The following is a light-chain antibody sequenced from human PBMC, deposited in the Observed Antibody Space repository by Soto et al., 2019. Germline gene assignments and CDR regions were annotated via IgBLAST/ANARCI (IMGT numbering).Light chain of an antibody. V-gene: IGKV1-9*01. CDR3: QQFKSYSST. CDR1: QGISSY. J-gene: IGKJ2*01. CDR2: AAS. Sequence: DIQLTQSPSFLSASVGDRVTITCRASQGISSYLAWYQQKPGKAPKLLIYAASTLQSGVPSRFSGSGSGTEFTLTISSLQPEVFATYYCQQFKSYSSTFGQGTKLEIK.